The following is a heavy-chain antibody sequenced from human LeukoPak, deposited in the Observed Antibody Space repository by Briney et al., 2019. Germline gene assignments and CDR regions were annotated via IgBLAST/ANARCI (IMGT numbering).Heavy chain of an antibody. Sequence: GGSLRLSCAASGFTFRNYGMHWVRQAPGKGLEWLAFIRYDESDKYYADSVRGRFTISRDNSRNTLFLQVNSLRLEDTAVYYCAKGRNYGSGSSTPHYDYWGQGTLVIVPS. CDR1: GFTFRNYG. D-gene: IGHD3-10*01. CDR3: AKGRNYGSGSSTPHYDY. CDR2: IRYDESDK. J-gene: IGHJ4*02. V-gene: IGHV3-30*02.